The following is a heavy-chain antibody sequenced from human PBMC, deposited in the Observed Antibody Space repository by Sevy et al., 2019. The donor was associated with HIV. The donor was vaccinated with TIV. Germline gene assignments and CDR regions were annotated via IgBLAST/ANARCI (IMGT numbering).Heavy chain of an antibody. J-gene: IGHJ4*02. D-gene: IGHD2-15*01. Sequence: GGSLRLSCAASGFTFSTSTMNWVRQAPGKGLEWVSLMTSRGSYILSADSVKGRFTISRDNAKNSVFLQMNSLRVEDTAVYYCVRDGWNYWGQGTLVTVSS. CDR2: MTSRGSYI. V-gene: IGHV3-21*01. CDR1: GFTFSTST. CDR3: VRDGWNY.